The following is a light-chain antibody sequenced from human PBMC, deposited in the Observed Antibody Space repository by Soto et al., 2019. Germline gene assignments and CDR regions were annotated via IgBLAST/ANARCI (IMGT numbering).Light chain of an antibody. V-gene: IGLV1-51*01. J-gene: IGLJ2*01. Sequence: QSVLTQPPSVSAAPGQMVAISCSGNSSNIGKNFVSWYQQLPGTAPKLLIYDNNKRPSGIPDRFSGSRSGTSATLGITGLQTGDEADYYCGTWDSSLTAVVLGGGTKVTVL. CDR1: SSNIGKNF. CDR3: GTWDSSLTAVV. CDR2: DNN.